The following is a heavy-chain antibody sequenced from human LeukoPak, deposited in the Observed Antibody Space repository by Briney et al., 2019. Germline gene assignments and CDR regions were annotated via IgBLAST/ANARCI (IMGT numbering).Heavy chain of an antibody. V-gene: IGHV4-34*01. CDR3: ARRKRTCPNWFDP. CDR1: GGSFSGYY. CDR2: INHSRST. J-gene: IGHJ5*02. D-gene: IGHD5/OR15-5a*01. Sequence: PPETLSLTCAVYGGSFSGYYWSWIRQPPGKGLEWIGEINHSRSTNYNPSLKSRVTISVDTSKNQFSLKLSSVTAADTAVYYCARRKRTCPNWFDPWGQGTLVTVSS.